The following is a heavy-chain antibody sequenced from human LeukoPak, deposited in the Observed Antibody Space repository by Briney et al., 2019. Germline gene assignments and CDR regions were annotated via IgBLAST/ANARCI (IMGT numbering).Heavy chain of an antibody. Sequence: GGSLRLSCAASGFTFSSYWMHWVRQAPGKGLVWVSRINSDGSSTSYADSVKGRFTISRDNAKNTLYLQMNSLRAEDTAVYYCARKKATDYYYYYHGMDVWGQGTTVTVSS. V-gene: IGHV3-74*01. CDR3: ARKKATDYYYYYHGMDV. J-gene: IGHJ6*02. CDR2: INSDGSST. D-gene: IGHD5-24*01. CDR1: GFTFSSYW.